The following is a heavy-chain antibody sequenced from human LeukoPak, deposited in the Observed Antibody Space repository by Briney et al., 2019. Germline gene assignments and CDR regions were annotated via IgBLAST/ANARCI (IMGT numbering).Heavy chain of an antibody. CDR1: GGSISSYY. D-gene: IGHD5-24*01. Sequence: SETLSLTCSVSGGSISSYYWSWIRQPPGKGLEWIGNIFYTGSTKYNPSLKSRVTISVDTSKNQFSLKLSSVTAADTAVYYCASSEMATIWYFDLWGRGTLVTVSS. V-gene: IGHV4-59*08. CDR3: ASSEMATIWYFDL. J-gene: IGHJ2*01. CDR2: IFYTGST.